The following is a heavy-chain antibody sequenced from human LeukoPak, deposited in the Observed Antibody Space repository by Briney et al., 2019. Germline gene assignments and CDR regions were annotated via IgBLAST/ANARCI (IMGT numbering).Heavy chain of an antibody. Sequence: GASVKVSCKASGGSFSNFAISWVRQAPGQGLEWVGNLTNYAQRFQGRVTITADDSASTAYLDLSRLRSEDTAVYYCATVDRIVGGIAAYYFDSWGQGTLVTVSS. D-gene: IGHD1-26*01. V-gene: IGHV1-69*10. CDR1: GGSFSNFA. CDR3: ATVDRIVGGIAAYYFDS. J-gene: IGHJ4*02. CDR2: NLT.